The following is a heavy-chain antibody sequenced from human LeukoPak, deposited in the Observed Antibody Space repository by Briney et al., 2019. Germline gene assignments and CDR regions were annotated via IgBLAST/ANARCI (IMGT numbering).Heavy chain of an antibody. CDR2: ISSNGRFL. CDR1: GFTFGSYS. V-gene: IGHV3-21*01. CDR3: ARDEVGEYYYDDSDDS. D-gene: IGHD3-22*01. Sequence: PGGSLRLSCAASGFTFGSYSMNWVRQAPGKGLEWVSSISSNGRFLYHADSVKGRFTISRDNAKDSLYLQMNSLRAEDTAVYYCARDEVGEYYYDDSDDSWGQGTLVTVSS. J-gene: IGHJ4*02.